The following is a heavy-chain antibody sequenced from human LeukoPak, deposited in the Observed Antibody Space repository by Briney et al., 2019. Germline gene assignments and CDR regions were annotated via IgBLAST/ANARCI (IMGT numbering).Heavy chain of an antibody. V-gene: IGHV3-7*01. J-gene: IGHJ4*02. D-gene: IGHD3-16*01. CDR3: ARSLGDD. Sequence: GGSLRLSCTASGFTFGDYAMSWVRQAPGKGLEWVASINQNGREKYYVDSVKGRFTISRDNAKDSLYLQMNSLRDEDTAVYYCARSLGDDWGQGTLVTVSS. CDR2: INQNGREK. CDR1: GFTFGDYA.